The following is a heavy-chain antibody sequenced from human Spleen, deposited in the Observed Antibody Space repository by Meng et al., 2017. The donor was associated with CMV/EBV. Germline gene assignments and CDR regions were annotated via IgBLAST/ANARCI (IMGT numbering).Heavy chain of an antibody. J-gene: IGHJ4*02. CDR1: GFTFDDYA. CDR2: ISWNSGST. V-gene: IGHV3-9*03. D-gene: IGHD4/OR15-4a*01. Sequence: GGSLRLSCKASGFTFDDYAMHWVRQAPGKGLEWVGGISWNSGSTGYGDSVRGRFLIFRDNARNSLYLQLNSLRPEDMALYYCAKDQGIEPYGVNSGYFDSWGQGTLVTVSS. CDR3: AKDQGIEPYGVNSGYFDS.